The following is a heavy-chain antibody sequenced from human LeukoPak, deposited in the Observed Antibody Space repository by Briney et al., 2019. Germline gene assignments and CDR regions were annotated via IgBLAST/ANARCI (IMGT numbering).Heavy chain of an antibody. J-gene: IGHJ3*02. Sequence: ASVKVSCKASGGTFSSYAISWVRQAPGQGLEWMGIINPSGGSTSYAQKFQGRVTMARDTSTSTVYMELSSLRSEDTAVYYCARGEYYYDSSGYPGHDAFDIWGQGTMVTVSS. D-gene: IGHD3-22*01. CDR2: INPSGGST. V-gene: IGHV1-46*01. CDR1: GGTFSSYA. CDR3: ARGEYYYDSSGYPGHDAFDI.